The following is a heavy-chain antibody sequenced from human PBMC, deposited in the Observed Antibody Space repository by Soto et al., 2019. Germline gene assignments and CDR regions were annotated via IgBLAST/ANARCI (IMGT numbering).Heavy chain of an antibody. CDR1: GGTFSSYA. Sequence: QVQLVQSGAEVKKPGSSVKVSCKASGGTFSSYAISWVRQAPGQGLEWMGRIIPIFGTENYAQKFQGRVTITADECTSTAYMELSSLKSADTAVYYCARDGGYCTNGVCYAGSWGQGTLVTVSS. V-gene: IGHV1-69*18. J-gene: IGHJ5*02. CDR3: ARDGGYCTNGVCYAGS. CDR2: IIPIFGTE. D-gene: IGHD2-8*01.